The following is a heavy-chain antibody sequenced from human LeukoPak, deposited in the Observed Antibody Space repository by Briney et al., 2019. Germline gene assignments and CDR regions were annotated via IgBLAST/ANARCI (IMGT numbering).Heavy chain of an antibody. J-gene: IGHJ4*02. V-gene: IGHV1-2*04. CDR1: GHTFTGYY. CDR2: INPNSGGT. D-gene: IGHD3-9*01. Sequence: GASVKVSCKASGHTFTGYYMHWVRQAPGQGLEWMGWINPNSGGTNYAQKFQGWVTMTRDTSIRTAYMELSRLRSDDTAVYYCARGRYFDWLFLDYWGQGTLVTVSS. CDR3: ARGRYFDWLFLDY.